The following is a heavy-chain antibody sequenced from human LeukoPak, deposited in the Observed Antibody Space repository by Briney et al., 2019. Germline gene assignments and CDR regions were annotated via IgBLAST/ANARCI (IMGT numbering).Heavy chain of an antibody. Sequence: PSQTLSLTCTVSGGSISSGSYYWRWVRQPPGTGLEWVGYIYYSGSTNYNPSLKSRVTISVDTSKNQFSLKLSSVTAADTAVYYCARDTAGYFDYWGQGTLVTVSS. CDR1: GGSISSGSYY. CDR3: ARDTAGYFDY. J-gene: IGHJ4*02. V-gene: IGHV4-61*01. CDR2: IYYSGST.